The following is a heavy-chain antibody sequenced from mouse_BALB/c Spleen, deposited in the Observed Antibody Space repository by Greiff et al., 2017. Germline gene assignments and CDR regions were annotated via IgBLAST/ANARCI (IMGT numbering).Heavy chain of an antibody. CDR2: ILPGSGST. Sequence: QVQLQQSGAELMKPGASVKISCKATGYTFSSYWIEWVKQRPGHGLEWIGEILPGSGSTNYNEKFKGKATFTADTSSNTAYMQLSSLTSEDSAVYYCARGDYYRYDGVSAMDYWGQGTSDTVSS. D-gene: IGHD2-14*01. V-gene: IGHV1-9*01. CDR3: ARGDYYRYDGVSAMDY. CDR1: GYTFSSYW. J-gene: IGHJ4*01.